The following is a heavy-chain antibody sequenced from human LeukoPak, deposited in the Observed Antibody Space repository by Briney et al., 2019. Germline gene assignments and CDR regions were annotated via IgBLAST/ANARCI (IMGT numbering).Heavy chain of an antibody. V-gene: IGHV3-23*01. CDR1: GFTFSSYA. CDR3: ARGLYGLDV. D-gene: IGHD3-16*01. CDR2: ISGSGGST. Sequence: GGSLRLSCAASGFTFSSYAMSWVRQAPGKGLEWVSAISGSGGSTYYADSVKGRFTISRDNSKNTLFLQVNSLRAEDAAVYYCARGLYGLDVWGQGTTVTVSS. J-gene: IGHJ6*02.